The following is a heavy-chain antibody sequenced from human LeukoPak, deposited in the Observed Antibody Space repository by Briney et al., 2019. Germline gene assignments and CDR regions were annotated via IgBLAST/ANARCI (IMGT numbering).Heavy chain of an antibody. D-gene: IGHD3-16*01. V-gene: IGHV4-34*01. CDR1: GFTFSSYA. Sequence: GSLRLSCAASGFTFSSYAMNWVRQPPGKGLEWIGEINHSGMSAYDPSLKSRVIISVDTSKKQFSLKLTSVTAADTAIYYCARHRWTIEVETSLGRGLGGWFDPWGQGSLVTVSS. CDR3: ARHRWTIEVETSLGRGLGGWFDP. CDR2: INHSGMS. J-gene: IGHJ5*02.